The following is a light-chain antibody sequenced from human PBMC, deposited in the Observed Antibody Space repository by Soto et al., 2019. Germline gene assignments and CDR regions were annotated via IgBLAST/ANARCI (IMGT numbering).Light chain of an antibody. CDR2: GAS. Sequence: IVLTQSPGTLSLSPGERATLSCRASQSIRFDYLAWYQLKPGQAPRLLIHGASSRATGIPDRFSGSGSGTDFPLTIDRLEPEDFAVYYRQQYRWSPWTFGQGTKVEIK. CDR3: QQYRWSPWT. J-gene: IGKJ1*01. V-gene: IGKV3-20*01. CDR1: QSIRFDY.